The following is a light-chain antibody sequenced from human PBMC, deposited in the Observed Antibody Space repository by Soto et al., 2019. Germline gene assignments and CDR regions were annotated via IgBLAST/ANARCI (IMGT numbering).Light chain of an antibody. J-gene: IGKJ1*01. Sequence: EIVLTQSPGTLTLSPGEGATLSCRASGTVNNNYVAWYQQTPGQAPRLLIYDASTRATRIPDRFSGSGSGTDFTLTISRLQPEDFAVYYCQQYCDSPQTYGQGTKVEVK. CDR3: QQYCDSPQT. V-gene: IGKV3-20*01. CDR2: DAS. CDR1: GTVNNNY.